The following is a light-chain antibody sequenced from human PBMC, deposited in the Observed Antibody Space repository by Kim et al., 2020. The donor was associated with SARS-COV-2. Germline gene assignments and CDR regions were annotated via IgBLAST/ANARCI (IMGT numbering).Light chain of an antibody. Sequence: SSELTQDPAVSVAFGQTVRITCQGDSLRTYYTTWFQQKPGQAPIVVFYGKNNRPSGIPDRFSGSSSGNTASLTITATQAGDEADYYCNSRDNNDNVLFGG. V-gene: IGLV3-19*01. CDR2: GKN. J-gene: IGLJ2*01. CDR3: NSRDNNDNVL. CDR1: SLRTYY.